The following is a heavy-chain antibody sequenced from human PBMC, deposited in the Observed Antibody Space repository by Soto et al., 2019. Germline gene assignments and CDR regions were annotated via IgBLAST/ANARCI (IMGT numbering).Heavy chain of an antibody. CDR3: TTYTSSSFGS. D-gene: IGHD6-6*01. CDR1: GFTFTNAW. J-gene: IGHJ4*02. V-gene: IGHV3-15*01. CDR2: IKSKTVGGTT. Sequence: PGGSLRLSCAASGFTFTNAWMSWVRQAPGKGLEWVGRIKSKTVGGTTDYAAPVKGRFTVSRDDSKNTLFLQMNSLKTEDTAVYYCTTYTSSSFGSWGQGTLVTVSS.